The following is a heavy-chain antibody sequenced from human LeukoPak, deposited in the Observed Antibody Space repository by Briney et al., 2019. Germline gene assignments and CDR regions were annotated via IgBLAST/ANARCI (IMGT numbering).Heavy chain of an antibody. J-gene: IGHJ4*02. Sequence: GGSLRLSCAASGFIFSSYAMSWVRQAPGKGLEWVSAMSGSGGSTYYADSAKGRFTISRDNSKNTLYLQMNSLRAEDTAVYYCAKELSFGDYYDSSGYYYGAYFDYWGQGTLVTVSS. CDR3: AKELSFGDYYDSSGYYYGAYFDY. V-gene: IGHV3-23*01. CDR1: GFIFSSYA. CDR2: MSGSGGST. D-gene: IGHD3-22*01.